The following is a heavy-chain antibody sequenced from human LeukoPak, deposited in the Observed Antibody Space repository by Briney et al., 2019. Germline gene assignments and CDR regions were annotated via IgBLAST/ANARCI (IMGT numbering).Heavy chain of an antibody. Sequence: PSETLSLTCTVSGGSISSYYWSWIRQPPGKGLEWIGYIYYSGSTNYNPSLKSRVTISVDTSKNQFSLNLSSVPAEDTAVYYCARGSYAVVRGVPHPHFDYWGQGTLVTISS. CDR3: ARGSYAVVRGVPHPHFDY. D-gene: IGHD3-10*01. J-gene: IGHJ4*02. CDR2: IYYSGST. CDR1: GGSISSYY. V-gene: IGHV4-59*01.